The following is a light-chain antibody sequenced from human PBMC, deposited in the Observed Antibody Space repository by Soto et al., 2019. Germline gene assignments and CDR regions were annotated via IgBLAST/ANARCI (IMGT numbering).Light chain of an antibody. CDR2: GAS. J-gene: IGKJ3*01. CDR1: QSVGTY. V-gene: IGKV3-11*01. CDR3: LQRSIGFT. Sequence: EIVLTQSPAILSLSPGERATLSCRASQSVGTYLAWYQQKRGQSPRLLIYGASKRAPGIPARFSGSGSGTDFTLTINSLEPEDFAVYHCLQRSIGFTFGPGTKVEVK.